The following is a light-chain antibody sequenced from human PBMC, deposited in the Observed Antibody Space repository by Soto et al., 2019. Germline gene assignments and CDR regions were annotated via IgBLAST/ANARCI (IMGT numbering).Light chain of an antibody. CDR1: SSNIGAGYD. Sequence: QSVLTQPPSVSGAPGQRVTISCTGSSSNIGAGYDVHWYQQLPGTAPKLLIYGNSNRPSGVPDRFSSSKSGTSASLAITGLQVEDEADYYCQSYDSRLSGAVFGGGTKLTVL. CDR2: GNS. V-gene: IGLV1-40*01. CDR3: QSYDSRLSGAV. J-gene: IGLJ2*01.